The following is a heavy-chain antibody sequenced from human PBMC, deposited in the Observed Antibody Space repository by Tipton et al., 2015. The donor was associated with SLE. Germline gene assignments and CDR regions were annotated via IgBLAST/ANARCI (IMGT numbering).Heavy chain of an antibody. V-gene: IGHV3-43D*04. J-gene: IGHJ6*02. Sequence: SLRLSCAASGFTFEDYAMHWVRQGPGKGLEWVSLISWDGGSTKYADSVKGRFTISRDNSKNSLYLQMNSLRAEDTALYYCAKDIRMYGMDVWGQGTTVTVSS. CDR2: ISWDGGST. CDR1: GFTFEDYA. CDR3: AKDIRMYGMDV.